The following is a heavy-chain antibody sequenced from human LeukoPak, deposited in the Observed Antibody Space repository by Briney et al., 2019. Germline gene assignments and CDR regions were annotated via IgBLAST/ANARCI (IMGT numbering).Heavy chain of an antibody. CDR2: MNPNSGNT. J-gene: IGHJ3*02. V-gene: IGHV1-8*01. CDR3: ARGPANYYYDSSGAFDI. D-gene: IGHD3-22*01. Sequence: GASVKVSCKASGYTFTSYDINWVRQATGQGLEWMGWMNPNSGNTGYAQKFQGRVTMTRNTSISTAYMELSSLRSEDTAVYYCARGPANYYYDSSGAFDIWGQGTMVTVSS. CDR1: GYTFTSYD.